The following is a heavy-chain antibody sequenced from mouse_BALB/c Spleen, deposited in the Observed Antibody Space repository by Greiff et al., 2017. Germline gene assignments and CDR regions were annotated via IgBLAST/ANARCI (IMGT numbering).Heavy chain of an antibody. Sequence: EVQLQQSGAELVRSGASVKLSCTASGFNIKDYYMHWVKQRPEQGLEWIGWIDPENGDTEYAPKFQGKATMTADTSSNTAYLQLISLTSEDTAVYYCNAFITTVVAKDYAMDYWGQGTSVTVSS. CDR1: GFNIKDYY. D-gene: IGHD1-1*01. CDR3: NAFITTVVAKDYAMDY. J-gene: IGHJ4*01. V-gene: IGHV14-4*02. CDR2: IDPENGDT.